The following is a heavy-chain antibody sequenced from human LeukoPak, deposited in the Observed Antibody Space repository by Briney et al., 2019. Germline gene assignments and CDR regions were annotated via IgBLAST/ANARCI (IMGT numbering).Heavy chain of an antibody. CDR1: GGSVSSYY. CDR2: IYSSRST. CDR3: AREVLLTRFYYYYYYMDV. Sequence: SETLSLTCTVSGGSVSSYYWSWIRQPAGKGLEWIGRIYSSRSTNYNPSLKSRVTMSVDTSKNQVSLKLSSVTAADTAVYYCAREVLLTRFYYYYYYMDVWGKGTTVTISS. V-gene: IGHV4-4*07. D-gene: IGHD2-15*01. J-gene: IGHJ6*03.